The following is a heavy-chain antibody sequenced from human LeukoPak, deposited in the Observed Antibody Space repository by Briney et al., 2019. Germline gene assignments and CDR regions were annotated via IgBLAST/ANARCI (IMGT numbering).Heavy chain of an antibody. CDR3: AKTYYDFWSGYYEGDY. V-gene: IGHV3-23*01. Sequence: GGSLRLSCAASGFTFSSYAMSWVRQAPGKGLEWVSAISGSGGSTYYADSVKDRFTISRDNSKNTLYLQMNSLRAEDTAVYYCAKTYYDFWSGYYEGDYWGQGTLVTVSS. CDR1: GFTFSSYA. CDR2: ISGSGGST. J-gene: IGHJ4*02. D-gene: IGHD3-3*01.